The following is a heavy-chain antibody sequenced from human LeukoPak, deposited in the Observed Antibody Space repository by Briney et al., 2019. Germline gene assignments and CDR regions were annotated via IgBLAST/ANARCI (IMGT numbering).Heavy chain of an antibody. D-gene: IGHD3-22*01. CDR1: GFTFSSYA. CDR3: ARSGYYYPDAFRI. J-gene: IGHJ3*02. Sequence: GGSLRLSCAASGFTFSSYAMHWVRQAPGKGLEWVSVIYSGGSTYYADSVKGRFTISRDTSKNTLYLQMNSLRVEDAAVYFCARSGYYYPDAFRIWGQGTMVTVSS. V-gene: IGHV3-66*01. CDR2: IYSGGST.